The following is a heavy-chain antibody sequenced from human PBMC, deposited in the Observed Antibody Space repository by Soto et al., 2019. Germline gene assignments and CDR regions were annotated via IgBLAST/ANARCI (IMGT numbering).Heavy chain of an antibody. CDR3: ARDPGGVYAIGYYYGMDV. CDR2: ISYDGSNK. D-gene: IGHD2-8*01. V-gene: IGHV3-30-3*01. CDR1: GFTFSSYA. J-gene: IGHJ6*02. Sequence: QVQLVESGGGVVQPGRSLRLSCAASGFTFSSYAMHWVRQAPGKGLEWVAVISYDGSNKYYADSVKGRFTISRDNSKNTLYLHMNSLRAEDTAVYYCARDPGGVYAIGYYYGMDVWGQGTTVTVSS.